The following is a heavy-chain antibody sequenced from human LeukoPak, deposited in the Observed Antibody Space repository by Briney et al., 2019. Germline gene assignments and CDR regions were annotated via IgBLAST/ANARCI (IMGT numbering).Heavy chain of an antibody. D-gene: IGHD3-10*01. J-gene: IGHJ5*02. CDR2: ISSSSSYI. CDR1: GFTFSSYS. Sequence: GGSLRLSCAASGFTFSSYSMNWVRQAPGKGLEWVSSISSSSSYIYYADSVKGRFTISRDNAKNSLYLQMNGLRAEDTAVYYCARDRYYGLGEGWFDPWGQGTLVTVSS. V-gene: IGHV3-21*01. CDR3: ARDRYYGLGEGWFDP.